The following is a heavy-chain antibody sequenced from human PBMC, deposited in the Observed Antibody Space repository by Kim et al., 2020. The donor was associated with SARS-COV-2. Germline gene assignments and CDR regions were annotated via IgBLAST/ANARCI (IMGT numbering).Heavy chain of an antibody. Sequence: AQKFQGRVTMTEDTSTDTAYMELSSLRSEDTAVYYCATDHVAGQGGAFDIWGQGTMVTVSS. J-gene: IGHJ3*02. D-gene: IGHD6-19*01. V-gene: IGHV1-24*01. CDR3: ATDHVAGQGGAFDI.